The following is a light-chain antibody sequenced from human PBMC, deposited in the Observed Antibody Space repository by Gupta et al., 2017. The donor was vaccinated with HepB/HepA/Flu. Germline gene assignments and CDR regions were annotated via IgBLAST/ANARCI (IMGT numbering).Light chain of an antibody. J-gene: IGKJ5*01. Sequence: DIQMTQSPSSLSASVGDRVVITCRASQTISRDLNWYQVKPGKAPKLLIYAASAVQSGVPSRFSGSRSGTDFTLIISRLQPEDFATYFCQQSHSTPPTFGQGTRLDIK. CDR3: QQSHSTPPT. CDR1: QTISRD. V-gene: IGKV1-39*01. CDR2: AAS.